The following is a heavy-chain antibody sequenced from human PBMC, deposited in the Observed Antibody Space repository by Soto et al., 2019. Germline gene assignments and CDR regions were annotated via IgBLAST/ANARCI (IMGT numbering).Heavy chain of an antibody. CDR3: ARGRYDILTGYTTLLQTKGLYYFDY. V-gene: IGHV4-34*01. D-gene: IGHD3-9*01. CDR1: GGSFSGYY. Sequence: PSETLSLTCAVYGGSFSGYYWSWIRQPPGKGLEWIGEINHSGSTNYNPSLKSRVTISVDTSKNQFSLKLSSVTAADTAVYYCARGRYDILTGYTTLLQTKGLYYFDYWGQGTLVTVSS. J-gene: IGHJ4*02. CDR2: INHSGST.